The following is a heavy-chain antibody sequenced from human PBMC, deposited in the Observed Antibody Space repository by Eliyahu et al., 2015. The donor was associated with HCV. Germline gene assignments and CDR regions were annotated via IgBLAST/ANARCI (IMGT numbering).Heavy chain of an antibody. D-gene: IGHD2-15*01. CDR3: ARGGSGGFEV. CDR1: GDSISRGAYP. J-gene: IGHJ4*02. CDR2: MYHSGIS. Sequence: QLQLRESGSRLVKPSETLSLTCDVSGDSISRGAYPWNWIRQSPRKGLEWIGYMYHSGISYYNPSLKSRLTISVDRSKNQISLKLSSVSAADTAVYYCARGGSGGFEVWGQGIPVTVSS. V-gene: IGHV4-30-2*06.